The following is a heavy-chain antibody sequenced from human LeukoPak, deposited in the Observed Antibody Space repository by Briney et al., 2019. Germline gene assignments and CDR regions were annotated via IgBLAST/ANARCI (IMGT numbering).Heavy chain of an antibody. V-gene: IGHV3-23*01. CDR3: ATYYVWGSYRYTGAFDI. J-gene: IGHJ3*02. CDR2: ISGSGGST. D-gene: IGHD3-16*02. CDR1: GFTFSIYW. Sequence: PGGSLRLSCAASGFTFSIYWMSWVRQAPGKGLEWVSAISGSGGSTYYADSVKGRFTISRDNSKNTLYLQMNSLRAEDTAVYYCATYYVWGSYRYTGAFDIWGQGTMVTVSS.